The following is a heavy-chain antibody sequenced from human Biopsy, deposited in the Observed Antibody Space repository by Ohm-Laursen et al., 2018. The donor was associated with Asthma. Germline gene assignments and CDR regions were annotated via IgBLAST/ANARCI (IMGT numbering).Heavy chain of an antibody. CDR1: GGTFNTYV. Sequence: ASVKVSCKSLGGTFNTYVIGWVRQAPGQGLEWMGGINSVFGTTAYPQKFQDRVTITADDPTSTVYMELSSLRSEDTAVYYCARKAGSCISRTCYSLDFWGQGTLVTVSS. CDR2: INSVFGTT. J-gene: IGHJ4*02. D-gene: IGHD2-2*01. CDR3: ARKAGSCISRTCYSLDF. V-gene: IGHV1-69*13.